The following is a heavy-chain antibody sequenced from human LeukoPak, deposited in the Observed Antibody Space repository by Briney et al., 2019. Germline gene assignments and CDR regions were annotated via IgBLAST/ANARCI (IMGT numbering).Heavy chain of an antibody. V-gene: IGHV3-23*01. CDR3: AREGSSWYLDWFDP. CDR2: ISGSGGNT. CDR1: GFIFSSYA. D-gene: IGHD6-13*01. Sequence: GGSLRLSCAASGFIFSSYAMSWVRQAPGKGLEWVSAISGSGGNTYYADSVKGRFTISRDNSRNTLYLQMNSLRPEDTAVYYCAREGSSWYLDWFDPWAREPWSPSPQ. J-gene: IGHJ5*02.